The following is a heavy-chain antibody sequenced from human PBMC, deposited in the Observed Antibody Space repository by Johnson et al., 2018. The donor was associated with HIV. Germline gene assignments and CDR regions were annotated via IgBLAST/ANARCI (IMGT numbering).Heavy chain of an antibody. J-gene: IGHJ3*02. CDR1: GFTFSSYG. V-gene: IGHV3-30*03. CDR2: ISYDGSNK. CDR3: ARGRNAFDI. Sequence: QVQLVESGGGVVQPGRSLRLSCAASGFTFSSYGMHWVRQAPGKGLEWLAVISYDGSNKYYGDSVKGRFTISRENSKNSLYLQMNSLRAEDTAVYYCARGRNAFDIWGQGTMVTVSS.